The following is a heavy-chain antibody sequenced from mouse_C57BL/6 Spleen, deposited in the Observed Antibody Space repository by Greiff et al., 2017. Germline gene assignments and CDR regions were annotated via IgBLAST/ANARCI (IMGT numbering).Heavy chain of an antibody. CDR3: ARCGHPNYFDY. CDR1: GYAFSSYW. J-gene: IGHJ2*01. V-gene: IGHV1-80*01. CDR2: IYPGDGDT. Sequence: QVQLQQSGAELVKPGASVKISCKASGYAFSSYWMNWVKQRPGKGLEWIGQIYPGDGDTNYNGKFKGKATLTADKSSSTAYMQLSSLTSEDSAVYFCARCGHPNYFDYWGQGTTLTVSS. D-gene: IGHD3-3*01.